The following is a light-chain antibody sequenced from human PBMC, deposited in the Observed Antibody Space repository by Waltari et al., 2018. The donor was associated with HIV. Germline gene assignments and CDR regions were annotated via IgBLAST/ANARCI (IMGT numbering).Light chain of an antibody. V-gene: IGLV1-44*01. Sequence: QSVLTQPPSASGTPGQRVTISCSGSSSNIGRNTLNWYQQLPGTAPKLLINSNNQRPSGVPDRFSGSKSGTSASLAISGLQSEDEADYYCAAWDDSLNGWVFGGGTKLTVL. CDR3: AAWDDSLNGWV. CDR2: SNN. J-gene: IGLJ3*02. CDR1: SSNIGRNT.